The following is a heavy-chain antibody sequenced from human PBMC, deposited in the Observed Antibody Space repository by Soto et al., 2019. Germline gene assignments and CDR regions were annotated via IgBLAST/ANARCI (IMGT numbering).Heavy chain of an antibody. D-gene: IGHD3-3*01. CDR3: TTSQGNYDFWSGYFFYYYYGMDV. CDR1: GFTFSNAW. V-gene: IGHV3-15*07. J-gene: IGHJ6*02. CDR2: IKSKTDGGTT. Sequence: GGSLRLSCAASGFTFSNAWMNWVRQAPGKGLEWVGRIKSKTDGGTTDYAAPVKGRFTISRDDSKNTLYLQMNSLKTEDTAVYYCTTSQGNYDFWSGYFFYYYYGMDVWGQGTTVTVSS.